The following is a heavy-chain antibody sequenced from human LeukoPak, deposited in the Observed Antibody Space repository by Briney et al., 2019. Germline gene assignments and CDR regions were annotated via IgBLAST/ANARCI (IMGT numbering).Heavy chain of an antibody. CDR1: AFPFNTYA. D-gene: IGHD3-9*01. J-gene: IGHJ4*02. CDR3: TRYYDILTEDYRFDY. CDR2: ISGSGFSP. Sequence: GGSLRLSCAVSAFPFNTYAMSWVRQAPGKGLEWVSAISGSGFSPYYADSVRGWFTIPRDNSKNTLFLQMNSLRTADTALYYCTRYYDILTEDYRFDYWGQGALVTVCS. V-gene: IGHV3-23*01.